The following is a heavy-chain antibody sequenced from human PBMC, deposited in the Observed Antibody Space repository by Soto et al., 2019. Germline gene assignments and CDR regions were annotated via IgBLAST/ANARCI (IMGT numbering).Heavy chain of an antibody. D-gene: IGHD5-12*01. V-gene: IGHV4-30-4*01. CDR1: GASIAGGSYY. J-gene: IGHJ4*02. CDR3: ARDQYSGYDFVL. Sequence: QVHLRESGPGLVKPSQTLSLTCSVSGASIAGGSYYWSWIRQPPGKGLEWIGYIPSRGRPFYNPSLTSRVSISADSSNNHLSLQLTSVTAADTAVYYCARDQYSGYDFVLWGQGTLVTVSS. CDR2: IPSRGRP.